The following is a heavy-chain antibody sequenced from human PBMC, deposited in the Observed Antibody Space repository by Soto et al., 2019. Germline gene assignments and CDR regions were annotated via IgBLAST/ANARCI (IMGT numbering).Heavy chain of an antibody. Sequence: ETLSLTCAVSGGSISSSNWWSWVRQPPGKGLEWIGEIYHSGSTNYNPSLKSRVTISVDKSKNQFSLKLSSVTAADTAVYYCARDAGTALRAFDYWGQGTLVTVSS. J-gene: IGHJ4*02. CDR2: IYHSGST. CDR3: ARDAGTALRAFDY. CDR1: GGSISSSNW. V-gene: IGHV4-4*02. D-gene: IGHD3-10*01.